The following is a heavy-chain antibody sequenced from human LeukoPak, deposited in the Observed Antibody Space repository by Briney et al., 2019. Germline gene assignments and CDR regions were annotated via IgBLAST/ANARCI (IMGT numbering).Heavy chain of an antibody. V-gene: IGHV3-33*03. J-gene: IGHJ4*02. CDR2: IWYDGSQS. Sequence: PSTSLRLSCAVSGFSMKNYGMHWVRQAPGKGLEWVAVIWYDGSQSYYIDSVKGRFTIYREISMTTLSLEMNGLRVEDTAVYYCVKGSDMNYNFKDSFYFESWGQGTLVIVSS. CDR3: VKGSDMNYNFKDSFYFES. D-gene: IGHD5-24*01. CDR1: GFSMKNYG.